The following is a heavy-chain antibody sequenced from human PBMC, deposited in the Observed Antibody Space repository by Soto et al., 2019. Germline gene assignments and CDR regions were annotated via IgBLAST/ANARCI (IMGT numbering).Heavy chain of an antibody. CDR2: IRSNADGGTT. V-gene: IGHV3-15*01. CDR1: GFTFSNAW. D-gene: IGHD2-2*01. Sequence: PGGSLRLSCVASGFTFSNAWMSWVRQAPGKGLEWVGRIRSNADGGTTNYAAPAKDRFTMSSDNTKNTLYLQMNSLKTEDTAVYYCTTDWAGYCSSTTCNTPQNWFDPWGQGTLVTVSS. CDR3: TTDWAGYCSSTTCNTPQNWFDP. J-gene: IGHJ5*02.